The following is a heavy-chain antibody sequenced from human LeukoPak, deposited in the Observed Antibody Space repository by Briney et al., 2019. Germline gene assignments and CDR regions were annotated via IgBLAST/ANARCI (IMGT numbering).Heavy chain of an antibody. CDR3: ARDKPTSSSWYSIRDYYYGMDV. V-gene: IGHV4-30-4*01. Sequence: SQTLSLTCTVSGGSISSGDYYWRWIRQPPGKGLEWIGYIYYSGSTYYNPSLKSRVTISVDTSKNQFSLKLSSVTAADTAVYYCARDKPTSSSWYSIRDYYYGMDVWGQGTTVTVSS. J-gene: IGHJ6*02. D-gene: IGHD6-13*01. CDR2: IYYSGST. CDR1: GGSISSGDYY.